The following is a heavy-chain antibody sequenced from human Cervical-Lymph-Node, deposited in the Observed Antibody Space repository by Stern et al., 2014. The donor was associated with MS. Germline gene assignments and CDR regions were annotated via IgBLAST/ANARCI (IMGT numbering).Heavy chain of an antibody. V-gene: IGHV3-30*04. Sequence: VQLVESGGGVVQPGRSLRLSCAASRFTFSSYAIHWVRQAPGKGLEWVALISYDGTNKYDAESVKGRFSISRDNSKNTVYLQMNSLRDDDTAVYHCAREAPSRVCFDYWGQGTLLTVSS. CDR2: ISYDGTNK. D-gene: IGHD5/OR15-5a*01. J-gene: IGHJ4*02. CDR1: RFTFSSYA. CDR3: AREAPSRVCFDY.